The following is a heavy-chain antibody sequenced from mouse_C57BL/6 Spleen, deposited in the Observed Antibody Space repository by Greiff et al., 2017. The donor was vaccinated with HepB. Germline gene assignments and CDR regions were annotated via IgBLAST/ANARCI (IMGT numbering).Heavy chain of an antibody. J-gene: IGHJ4*01. D-gene: IGHD2-1*01. CDR1: GFTFSDYG. CDR3: ASEHGNYLYFYAMDY. V-gene: IGHV5-17*01. Sequence: EVQLVESGGGLVKPGGSLKLSCAASGFTFSDYGMHWVRQAPEKGLEWVAYISSGSSTIYYADTVKGRFTISRDNAKNTLFLQMTSLRSEDTAMYYCASEHGNYLYFYAMDYWGQGTSVTVSS. CDR2: ISSGSSTI.